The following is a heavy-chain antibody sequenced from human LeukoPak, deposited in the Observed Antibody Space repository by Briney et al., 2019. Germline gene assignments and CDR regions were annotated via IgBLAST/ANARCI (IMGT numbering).Heavy chain of an antibody. CDR2: ISWNSGSI. CDR1: GFTFDDYA. D-gene: IGHD7-27*01. J-gene: IGHJ4*02. V-gene: IGHV3-9*01. Sequence: GGSLRLSCAASGFTFDDYAMHWVRQAPGKGLEWVSGISWNSGSIGYADSVKGRFTISRDNAKNSLYLQMNSLRAEDTALYYCAKSALGTSPYYFDYRGQGTLVTVSS. CDR3: AKSALGTSPYYFDY.